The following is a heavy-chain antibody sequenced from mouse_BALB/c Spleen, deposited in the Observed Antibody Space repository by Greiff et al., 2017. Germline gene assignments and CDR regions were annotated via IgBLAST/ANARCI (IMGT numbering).Heavy chain of an antibody. CDR2: ISYDGSN. J-gene: IGHJ4*01. D-gene: IGHD1-1*01. CDR1: GYSITSGYY. Sequence: EVQLQESGPGLVKPSQSLSLTCSVTGYSITSGYYWNWIRQFPGNKLEWMGYISYDGSNNYNPSLKNRISITRDTSKNQFFLKLNSVTTEDTATYYCARGGDYYYGSSYLTGAMDYWGQGTSVTVSS. CDR3: ARGGDYYYGSSYLTGAMDY. V-gene: IGHV3-6*02.